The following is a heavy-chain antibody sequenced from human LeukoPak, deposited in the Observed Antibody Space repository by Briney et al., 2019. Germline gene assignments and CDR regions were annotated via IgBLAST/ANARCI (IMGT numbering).Heavy chain of an antibody. Sequence: SETLSLTCTVSGGSISSYYWSWIRQPPGKGLEGIGYIYYSGSTNYNPSLKSRVTISVDTSKNQFSLKLSSVTAADTAVYYCARLAYSSSSGSFDYWGQGTLVTVSS. V-gene: IGHV4-59*08. D-gene: IGHD6-6*01. CDR2: IYYSGST. CDR3: ARLAYSSSSGSFDY. J-gene: IGHJ4*02. CDR1: GGSISSYY.